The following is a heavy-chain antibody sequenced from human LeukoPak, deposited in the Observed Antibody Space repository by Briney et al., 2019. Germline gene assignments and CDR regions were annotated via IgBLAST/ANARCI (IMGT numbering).Heavy chain of an antibody. Sequence: SPTLTLTCDTSGDSVTGNIVAWNWITQSPSRGLECLGRTNSRPQWYNDYAVCVRGRITINPDTSKNRFSLQLDSVTPEDTAVYYCARGSSGSFDYWGQGTLVTVSS. D-gene: IGHD6-19*01. CDR3: ARGSSGSFDY. CDR1: GDSVTGNIVA. V-gene: IGHV6-1*01. CDR2: TNSRPQWYN. J-gene: IGHJ4*02.